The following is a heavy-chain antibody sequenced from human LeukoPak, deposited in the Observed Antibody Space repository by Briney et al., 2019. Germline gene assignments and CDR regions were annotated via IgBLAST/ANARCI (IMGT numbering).Heavy chain of an antibody. CDR1: GYIFTTFW. CDR2: IFPGDSDT. Sequence: RTGESLKISCKGSGYIFTTFWIAWVRQMPGKGLEWMGVIFPGDSDTRYSPSFQGHVTISADNSITTAYLQWSSLKASDTAIYYCARLDCSSTSCYPDYWGQGTLVTVSS. J-gene: IGHJ4*02. V-gene: IGHV5-51*01. CDR3: ARLDCSSTSCYPDY. D-gene: IGHD2-2*01.